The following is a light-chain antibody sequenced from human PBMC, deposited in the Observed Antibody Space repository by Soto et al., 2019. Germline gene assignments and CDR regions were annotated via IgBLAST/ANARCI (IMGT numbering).Light chain of an antibody. V-gene: IGKV3-20*01. CDR2: GAS. CDR3: QQYGSSPYT. Sequence: EILLTQSPGTLSLSLGERATLSCRASQSVGSTYLAWYQQKPGQAPRLLIYGASSRATGIADRFSGSGSETDFTLTISGLEPEDFAVYFCQQYGSSPYTFGQGTKLEIK. CDR1: QSVGSTY. J-gene: IGKJ2*01.